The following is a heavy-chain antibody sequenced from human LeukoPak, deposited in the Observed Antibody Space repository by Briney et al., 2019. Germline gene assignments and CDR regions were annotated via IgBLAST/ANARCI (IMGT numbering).Heavy chain of an antibody. CDR1: GGSISGYY. CDR3: ARSVAVPGTEIDL. Sequence: PSETLSLTCTVSGGSISGYYWTWIRQPPGKGLEWIGYVYNSGSTKYNPSLTSRVTISLDTSKNQFSLVLSSVTAADTAVYYCARSVAVPGTEIDLWGQGTLVTVSS. V-gene: IGHV4-59*01. CDR2: VYNSGST. J-gene: IGHJ4*02. D-gene: IGHD6-19*01.